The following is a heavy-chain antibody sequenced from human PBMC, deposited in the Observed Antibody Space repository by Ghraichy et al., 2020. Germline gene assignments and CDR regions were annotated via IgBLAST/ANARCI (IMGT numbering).Heavy chain of an antibody. CDR2: IYTSGST. Sequence: ETLSLTCTVSGGSISSYYWSWIRQPPGKGLEWIGYIYTSGSTNYNPSLKSRVTISVDTSKNQFSLKLSSVTAADTAVYYCARHRLTSTYYYYGMDVWGQGTTVTVSS. J-gene: IGHJ6*02. V-gene: IGHV4-4*09. CDR1: GGSISSYY. CDR3: ARHRLTSTYYYYGMDV.